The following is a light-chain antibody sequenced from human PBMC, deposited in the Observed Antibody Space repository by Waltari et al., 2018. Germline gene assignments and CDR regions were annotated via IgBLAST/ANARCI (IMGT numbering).Light chain of an antibody. CDR3: QQSYSTLLT. Sequence: DIQMTQSPSSLSASVGDRVTITCRASQSICSYLNWYQQKPGKAPKLLIYAASSLQSGVPSRFSGSGSGTDFTLTISSLQPEDFATYYCQQSYSTLLTFGQGTKLEIK. CDR1: QSICSY. V-gene: IGKV1-39*01. J-gene: IGKJ2*01. CDR2: AAS.